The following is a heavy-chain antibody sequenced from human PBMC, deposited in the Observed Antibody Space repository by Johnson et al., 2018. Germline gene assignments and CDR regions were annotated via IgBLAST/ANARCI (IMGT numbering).Heavy chain of an antibody. V-gene: IGHV3-48*04. CDR2: ISSSGSTI. J-gene: IGHJ3*02. CDR3: AREGRDGYNDDAFDI. D-gene: IGHD5-24*01. CDR1: GFTFSSYW. Sequence: VQLLESGGGLVQPGGSLRLSCAASGFTFSSYWMSWVRQAPGKGLEWVSYISSSGSTISYAYSVKGRFTISRANAKNSLYLQMNSLSAEDTAGYYCAREGRDGYNDDAFDIWGQGTMVTVSS.